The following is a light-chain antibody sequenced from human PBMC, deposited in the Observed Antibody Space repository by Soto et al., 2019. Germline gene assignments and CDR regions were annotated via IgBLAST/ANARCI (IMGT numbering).Light chain of an antibody. CDR1: SSDVGGYNY. CDR3: SSYTSSSTLDWV. CDR2: DVS. J-gene: IGLJ3*02. V-gene: IGLV2-14*01. Sequence: QSVLTQPASVSGSPGQSITISCTGTSSDVGGYNYVSWYQQHPGKAPKLMIYDVSNRPSGVSNRFSGSKSGNTASLTISGLQAEDEAYYYCSSYTSSSTLDWVFGGGTKVTVL.